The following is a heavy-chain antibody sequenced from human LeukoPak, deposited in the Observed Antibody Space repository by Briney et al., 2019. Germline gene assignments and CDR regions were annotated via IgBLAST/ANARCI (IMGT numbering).Heavy chain of an antibody. Sequence: ASVKVSCKASGYSLINYGLIWVRQAPGQGLEWMGWISAYNGNTSYAQKVQGRVTMTTDTSTNTAYMELRSLRSDDTAVYYCVRVGSSFNFDYWGQGTLVTVSS. CDR1: GYSLINYG. CDR3: VRVGSSFNFDY. D-gene: IGHD6-6*01. V-gene: IGHV1-18*01. CDR2: ISAYNGNT. J-gene: IGHJ4*02.